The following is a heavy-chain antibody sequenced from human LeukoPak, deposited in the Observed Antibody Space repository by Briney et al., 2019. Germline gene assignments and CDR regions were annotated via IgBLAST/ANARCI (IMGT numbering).Heavy chain of an antibody. V-gene: IGHV4-39*07. D-gene: IGHD2-2*03. Sequence: SETLSLTCTISGGSISSISYYWGWIRQPPGKGLEWIGSIYYTGSTYYNPSLKSRVTVSVDTSKNQFSLKLSSVTAADTAVYYCARAVGYCSSTSCQGYYYYGMDVWGQGTTVTVSS. CDR1: GGSISSISYY. J-gene: IGHJ6*02. CDR3: ARAVGYCSSTSCQGYYYYGMDV. CDR2: IYYTGST.